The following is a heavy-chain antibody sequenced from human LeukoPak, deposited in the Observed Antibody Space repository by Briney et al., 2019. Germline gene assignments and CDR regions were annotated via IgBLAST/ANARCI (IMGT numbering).Heavy chain of an antibody. CDR1: GFTFSSYA. J-gene: IGHJ4*02. CDR2: ISSDGGST. D-gene: IGHD2-2*01. Sequence: QPGESLRLSCSASGFTFSSYAMHWVRQAPGKGLEYVSSISSDGGSTYYAKSVKGRFTISRDISKNTLYLQMGSLRAEDMAVYYCARGHYCGSTSCYAFDYWGQGTLVTVSS. V-gene: IGHV3-64*01. CDR3: ARGHYCGSTSCYAFDY.